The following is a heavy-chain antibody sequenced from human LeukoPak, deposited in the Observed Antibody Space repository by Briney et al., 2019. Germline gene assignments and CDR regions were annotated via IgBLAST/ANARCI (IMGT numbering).Heavy chain of an antibody. CDR3: ARVSGRLPRTRYYYYYGMDV. Sequence: PSETLSLTCTVSGGSISSGGYYWSWIRQHPGKGLEWIGYIYYSGSTYYNPSLKSRVTISVDTSKNQFSLKLSSVTAADTAVYYCARVSGRLPRTRYYYYYGMDVWGQGTTVTVSS. CDR2: IYYSGST. CDR1: GGSISSGGYY. V-gene: IGHV4-31*03. D-gene: IGHD4-11*01. J-gene: IGHJ6*02.